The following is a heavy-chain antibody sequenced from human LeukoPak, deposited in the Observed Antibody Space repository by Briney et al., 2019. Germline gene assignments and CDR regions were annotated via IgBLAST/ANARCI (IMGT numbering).Heavy chain of an antibody. Sequence: SETLSLTCAVYGGSFSGYYWSWIRQPPGMGLEWIGEINHSGSTNHNPSLKGRVTMSVDTSKNQFSLKLSSVTAADTAVYYCASQEGYSYGPFDYWGQGTLVTVSS. CDR3: ASQEGYSYGPFDY. J-gene: IGHJ4*02. CDR1: GGSFSGYY. V-gene: IGHV4-34*01. D-gene: IGHD5-18*01. CDR2: INHSGST.